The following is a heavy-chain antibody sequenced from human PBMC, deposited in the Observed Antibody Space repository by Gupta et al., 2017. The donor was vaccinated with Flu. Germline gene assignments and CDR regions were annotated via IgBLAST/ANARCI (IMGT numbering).Heavy chain of an antibody. J-gene: IGHJ2*01. V-gene: IGHV3-21*01. D-gene: IGHD6-13*01. CDR1: YS. CDR3: ARGRYSSPAPGYFDL. Sequence: YSMNWVRQAPGKGLEWVSSISSSSSYIYYADSVKGRFTISRDNAKNSLYLQMNSLRAEDTAVYYCARGRYSSPAPGYFDLWGRGTLVTVSS. CDR2: ISSSSSYI.